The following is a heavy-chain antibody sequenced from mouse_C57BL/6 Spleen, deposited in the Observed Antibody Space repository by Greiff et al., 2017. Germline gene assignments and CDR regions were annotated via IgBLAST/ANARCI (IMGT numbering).Heavy chain of an antibody. CDR2: ISSGGSII. CDR1: GFTFSDYG. Sequence: EVQVVESGGGLVKPGGSLKLSCAASGFTFSDYGMHWVRQAPEKGLEWVAYISSGGSIIYYADTVKGRFTISRDNAKNTLFLQMTSLRSEDTAMYYCARGLSWFAYWGQGTLVTVSA. J-gene: IGHJ3*01. D-gene: IGHD3-1*01. CDR3: ARGLSWFAY. V-gene: IGHV5-17*01.